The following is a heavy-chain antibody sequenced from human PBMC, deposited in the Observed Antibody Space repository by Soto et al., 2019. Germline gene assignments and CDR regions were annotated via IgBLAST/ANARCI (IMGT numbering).Heavy chain of an antibody. CDR3: ARGGASSEWLDP. CDR1: GYTFTSYA. V-gene: IGHV1-18*01. Sequence: ASVKVSCKASGYTFTSYAMHWVRQAPGQRLEWMGWISAYNGNTNYAQNFQGRVTMTTDTSTSTAYMELRSLRSDDTAVYYCARGGASSEWLDPWGQGTLVTVSS. J-gene: IGHJ5*02. CDR2: ISAYNGNT.